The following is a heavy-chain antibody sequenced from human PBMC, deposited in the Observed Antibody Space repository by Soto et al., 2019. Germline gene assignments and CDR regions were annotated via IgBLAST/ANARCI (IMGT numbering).Heavy chain of an antibody. Sequence: QVQLQESGPGLVKPSQTLSLTCTVSGGSISSGDFYWTWIRQPPGKGLEWIGCVFYSGATYYNPSLKSRLTISVDTSKNQFSLMLTSVTAADTAVYYCARRGGYDYPSNRWLDWFDPWGQGTLVSVSS. CDR3: ARRGGYDYPSNRWLDWFDP. CDR2: VFYSGAT. CDR1: GGSISSGDFY. V-gene: IGHV4-30-4*01. J-gene: IGHJ5*02. D-gene: IGHD5-12*01.